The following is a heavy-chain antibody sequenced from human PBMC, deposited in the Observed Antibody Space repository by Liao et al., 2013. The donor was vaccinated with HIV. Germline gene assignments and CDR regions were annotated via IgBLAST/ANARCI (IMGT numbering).Heavy chain of an antibody. Sequence: QVQLQESGPGLVKPSETLSLTCTVSGGSISPYYWSWIRQPPGKGLEWIGFIYYTGSTNYNPSFNSRVTISLDTSKNRFSLKLTSLTAADAAVYYCAARITISGVAIPHALDVWGQGTMVAVSS. CDR2: IYYTGST. CDR3: AARITISGVAIPHALDV. D-gene: IGHD3-3*01. J-gene: IGHJ3*01. CDR1: GGSISPYY. V-gene: IGHV4-59*01.